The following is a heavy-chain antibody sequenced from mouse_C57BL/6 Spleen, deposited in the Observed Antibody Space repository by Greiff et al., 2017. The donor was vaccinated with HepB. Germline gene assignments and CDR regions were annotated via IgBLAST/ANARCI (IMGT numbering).Heavy chain of an antibody. Sequence: QVQLKESGAELVKPGASVKISCKASGYAFSSYWMNWVKQRPGKGLEWIGQIYPGDGDTNYNGKFKGKATLTADKSSSTAYMQLSSLTSEDSAVYFCARPRGYDDGFDYWGQGTTLTVSS. D-gene: IGHD2-2*01. J-gene: IGHJ2*01. CDR3: ARPRGYDDGFDY. V-gene: IGHV1-80*01. CDR1: GYAFSSYW. CDR2: IYPGDGDT.